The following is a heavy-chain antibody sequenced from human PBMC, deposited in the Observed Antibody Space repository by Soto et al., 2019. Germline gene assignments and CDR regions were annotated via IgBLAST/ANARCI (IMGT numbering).Heavy chain of an antibody. J-gene: IGHJ2*01. D-gene: IGHD3-22*01. V-gene: IGHV4-61*03. CDR2: IFYTGVT. CDR3: VRVLDSSWYADL. Sequence: WTWIRQAPGTGLEYIGYIFYTGVTNYYPSLSSRVTISLDTSKNHFSLKLNSMTAADTAVYYCVRVLDSSWYADLWGRGTLVTVSS.